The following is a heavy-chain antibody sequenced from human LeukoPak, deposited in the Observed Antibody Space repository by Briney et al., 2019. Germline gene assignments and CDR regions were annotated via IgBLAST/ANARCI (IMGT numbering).Heavy chain of an antibody. D-gene: IGHD2-2*01. Sequence: GGSLRLSCATSGFVFSDYGIHWVRQAPGKGLEWVAFIRYDGSDPNYPDSVKGRFTISRDNSKNIVQLQMNSVRVEDTAVYYCAQDRFCSSESCSFSTTWFDLWGQETLVTVSS. CDR2: IRYDGSDP. CDR1: GFVFSDYG. J-gene: IGHJ5*02. CDR3: AQDRFCSSESCSFSTTWFDL. V-gene: IGHV3-30*02.